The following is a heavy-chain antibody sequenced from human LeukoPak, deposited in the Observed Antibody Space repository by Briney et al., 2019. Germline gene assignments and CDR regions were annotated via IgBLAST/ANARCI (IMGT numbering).Heavy chain of an antibody. D-gene: IGHD4-17*01. J-gene: IGHJ4*02. Sequence: PSETLSLTCTVSGGSISSYYWSWIRQPPGKGLEWIGYIYYSGSTNYNPSLKSRVTISVDTSKNQFSLKLSSATAADTAVYYCARGPLGDYIDYWGQGTLVTVSS. CDR2: IYYSGST. CDR3: ARGPLGDYIDY. V-gene: IGHV4-59*08. CDR1: GGSISSYY.